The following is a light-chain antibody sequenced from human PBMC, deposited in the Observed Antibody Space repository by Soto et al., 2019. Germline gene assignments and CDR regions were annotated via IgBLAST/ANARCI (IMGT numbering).Light chain of an antibody. CDR1: QSVSSY. J-gene: IGKJ1*01. CDR2: DAS. V-gene: IGKV3-11*01. Sequence: EIVLTQSPATLSLSPGEGATLSCRASQSVSSYLAWYQQKPGQAPRLLIYDASNRATGIPARFSGSGSGTDFTLIISSLEPEEFAVYYCQQRSNSPVTFGLGTKVEV. CDR3: QQRSNSPVT.